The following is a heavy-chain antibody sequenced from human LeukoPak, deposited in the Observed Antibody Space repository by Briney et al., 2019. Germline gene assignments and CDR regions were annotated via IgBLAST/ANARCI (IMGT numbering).Heavy chain of an antibody. V-gene: IGHV3-15*01. CDR2: IKSKIDGGAA. CDR1: GFTFISAW. D-gene: IGHD5-12*01. Sequence: GGSLRLSCAASGFTFISAWMSWIRQSPGKGLEWVGRIKSKIDGGAAEYAAPVQGRFTISRDDSKNTVDLQMNSLKTEDTAVYYCSTGGYDWGQGTLVTVSS. J-gene: IGHJ4*02. CDR3: STGGYD.